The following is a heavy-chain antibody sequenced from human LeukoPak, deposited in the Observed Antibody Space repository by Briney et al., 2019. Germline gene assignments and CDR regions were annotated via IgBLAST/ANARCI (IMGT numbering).Heavy chain of an antibody. V-gene: IGHV4-34*01. CDR2: INHSGST. J-gene: IGHJ6*04. Sequence: SETLSLTCAVYGGSFSGYYWSWIRQPPGEGLEWIGEINHSGSTNYNPSLKSRVTISVDTSKNQFSLKLSSVTAADTAVYYCARGLYYYGMDVWGKGTTVTVSS. CDR1: GGSFSGYY. CDR3: ARGLYYYGMDV.